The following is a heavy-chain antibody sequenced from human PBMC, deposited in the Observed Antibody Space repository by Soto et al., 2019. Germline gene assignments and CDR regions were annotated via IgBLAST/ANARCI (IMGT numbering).Heavy chain of an antibody. V-gene: IGHV3-21*01. Sequence: PGGSLRLSCAASGFIFTRYSMNWVRQAPGKGLEWVSSISSTTNYIYYGDSMKGRFTISRDNSKNTLFLQMDSLRDEDTAVYYCARGTDYWGLGTLVTVSS. CDR2: ISSTTNYI. D-gene: IGHD1-1*01. J-gene: IGHJ4*02. CDR1: GFIFTRYS. CDR3: ARGTDY.